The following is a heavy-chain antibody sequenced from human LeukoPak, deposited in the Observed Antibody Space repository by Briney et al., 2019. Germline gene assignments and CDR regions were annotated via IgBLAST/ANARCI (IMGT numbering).Heavy chain of an antibody. V-gene: IGHV4-39*07. CDR3: AGDPRITIFGVVITTYYYFDY. D-gene: IGHD3-3*01. Sequence: SETLSLTCTVSGGSISSSSYYWGWIRQPPGKGLEWIGSMYYSGSTHYNPSLKSRVIISVDTSKNQFSLKLSSVTAADTAVYYCAGDPRITIFGVVITTYYYFDYWGRGILVTVSS. CDR2: MYYSGST. J-gene: IGHJ4*02. CDR1: GGSISSSSYY.